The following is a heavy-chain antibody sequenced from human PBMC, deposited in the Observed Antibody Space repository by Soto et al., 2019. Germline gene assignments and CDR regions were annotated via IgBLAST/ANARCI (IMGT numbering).Heavy chain of an antibody. CDR2: VSHDGRNT. Sequence: LRLSCAASGFTFSDYAMHLFRQAPGKGLEWVAVVSHDGRNTHYADSVKGRFTISRDSSKNTVSLEMTSLRAEDTAVYYCAKGGRQWLVTSDFNYWGQGALVTVSS. CDR1: GFTFSDYA. CDR3: AKGGRQWLVTSDFNY. J-gene: IGHJ4*02. D-gene: IGHD6-19*01. V-gene: IGHV3-30*18.